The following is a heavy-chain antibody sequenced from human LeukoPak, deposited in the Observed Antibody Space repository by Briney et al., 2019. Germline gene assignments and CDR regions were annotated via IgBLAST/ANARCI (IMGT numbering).Heavy chain of an antibody. V-gene: IGHV5-51*01. J-gene: IGHJ4*02. CDR1: GYSFTSYW. Sequence: GESLKISCKGSGYSFTSYWIGWVRQMPGKGLEWMGIIYPGDSDTRYSPSFQGQVTISADKSISTAYLQWSSLKASDTAMYYCARHPPGTSIAVADVFFDYWGQGTLVTVSS. D-gene: IGHD6-19*01. CDR2: IYPGDSDT. CDR3: ARHPPGTSIAVADVFFDY.